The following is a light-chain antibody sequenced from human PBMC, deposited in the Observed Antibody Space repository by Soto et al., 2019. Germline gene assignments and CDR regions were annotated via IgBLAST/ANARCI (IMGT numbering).Light chain of an antibody. J-gene: IGLJ1*01. CDR2: DVT. CDR1: SSDLGDYNY. Sequence: QSALTQPASVSGSPGQSITISCTGTSSDLGDYNYVSWYQLHPGEAPKLMIYDVTNRPSGVSNRFSGSKSGNTASLTISGLQAEDETDYCCSSYTSTNTLVFGTGTKVTVL. V-gene: IGLV2-14*01. CDR3: SSYTSTNTLV.